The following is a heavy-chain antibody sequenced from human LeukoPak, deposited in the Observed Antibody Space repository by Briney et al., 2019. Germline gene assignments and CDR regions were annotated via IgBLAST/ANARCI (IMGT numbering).Heavy chain of an antibody. CDR1: GGSLSSGGYY. J-gene: IGHJ3*01. Sequence: KPSETLSLTCTVSGGSLSSGGYYWTWIRQHPGKGLEWLAYIYYVGNTYYNPSLKSRLSISADTSKNHFSLNLSSVTAADTAIYYCARFSTRLTGERIGAFDLWGQGTMVTVSS. V-gene: IGHV4-31*03. CDR2: IYYVGNT. D-gene: IGHD7-27*01. CDR3: ARFSTRLTGERIGAFDL.